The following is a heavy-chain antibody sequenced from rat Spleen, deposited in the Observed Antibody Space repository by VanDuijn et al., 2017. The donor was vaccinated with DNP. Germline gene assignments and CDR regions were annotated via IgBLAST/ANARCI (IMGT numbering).Heavy chain of an antibody. CDR3: ARGVYYYSATYWYFDF. V-gene: IGHV5-25*01. CDR2: ISASGGST. J-gene: IGHJ1*01. Sequence: EVQLVESGGGLVQPGRSLKLSCAASGFTFSNYDMAWVRQAPTKGLEWVASISASGGSTSYRDSVKGRFTISRDNAKSTLYLQMDSLRSEDTATYYCARGVYYYSATYWYFDFWGPGTMVSVSS. CDR1: GFTFSNYD. D-gene: IGHD1-1*01.